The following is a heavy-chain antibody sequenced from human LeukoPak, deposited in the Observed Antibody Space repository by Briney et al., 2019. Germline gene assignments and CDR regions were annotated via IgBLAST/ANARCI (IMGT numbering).Heavy chain of an antibody. J-gene: IGHJ4*02. CDR1: GGTFSSYA. CDR3: ARVGVWATVTLTNFDY. CDR2: IIPIFGTA. V-gene: IGHV1-69*06. D-gene: IGHD4-17*01. Sequence: GASVKVSCKASGGTFSSYAISWVRQAPGQGLEWMGGIIPIFGTANYAQKFQGRVTITADKSTSTAYMELRSLRSDDTAVYYCARVGVWATVTLTNFDYWGQGTLVTVSS.